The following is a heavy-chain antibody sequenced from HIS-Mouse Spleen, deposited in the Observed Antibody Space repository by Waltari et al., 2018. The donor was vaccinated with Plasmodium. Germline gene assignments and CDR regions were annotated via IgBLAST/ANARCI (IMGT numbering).Heavy chain of an antibody. D-gene: IGHD6-13*01. CDR3: ARVLGYKAAAGTFVEYFQH. Sequence: QVQLVQSGAEVKKPGASVKVSCKASGYTFTGYYMHWVRQAPGQGLEWMGWNNPNSGETSISTAYMELSRLRSDDTAVYYCARVLGYKAAAGTFVEYFQHWGQGTLVTVSS. CDR1: GYTFTGYY. V-gene: IGHV1-2*02. J-gene: IGHJ1*01. CDR2: NNPNSG.